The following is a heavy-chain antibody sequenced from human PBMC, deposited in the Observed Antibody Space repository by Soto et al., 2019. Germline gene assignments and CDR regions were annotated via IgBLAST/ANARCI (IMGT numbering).Heavy chain of an antibody. D-gene: IGHD3-3*01. CDR2: IYDSGST. CDR1: GGSISSGDYY. Sequence: QVQLQESGPGLVKPSQTLSLTCTVSGGSISSGDYYWSWIRQHPGKGLEWIGYIYDSGSTYYNPSLKSRVTISVDTSKNQVSLKRSSVTAADTAVYYCARWWSGSRQGFDPWGQGTLVTVSS. V-gene: IGHV4-31*03. J-gene: IGHJ5*02. CDR3: ARWWSGSRQGFDP.